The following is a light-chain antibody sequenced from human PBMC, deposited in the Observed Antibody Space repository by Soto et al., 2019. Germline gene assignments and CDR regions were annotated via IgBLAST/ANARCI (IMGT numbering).Light chain of an antibody. J-gene: IGLJ1*01. CDR3: TSYTVSRSYV. CDR1: SSDVGSYDH. V-gene: IGLV2-14*01. CDR2: EVS. Sequence: QSVLTQPASVSGSPGQSITISCSGTSSDVGSYDHVAWYQQFPGKTPKLMIYEVSNRPSGVSSRFSGSKSGNTASLTISGLQAEDEADYYCTSYTVSRSYVFGTGTKVTVL.